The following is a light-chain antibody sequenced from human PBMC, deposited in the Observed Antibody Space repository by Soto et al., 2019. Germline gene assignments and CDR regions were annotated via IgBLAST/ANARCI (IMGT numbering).Light chain of an antibody. CDR3: QQYYSAPLT. Sequence: DIVMTQSPDSLAVSLGERATINCKSSQSVLYSSNNKNSVAWYQQKPGQPPQLLIYWASTRESGVPDRFSGSGSGTDFTLTISSLQAEDVAVYYCQQYYSAPLTFGGGTKVDI. CDR1: QSVLYSSNNKNS. V-gene: IGKV4-1*01. J-gene: IGKJ4*01. CDR2: WAS.